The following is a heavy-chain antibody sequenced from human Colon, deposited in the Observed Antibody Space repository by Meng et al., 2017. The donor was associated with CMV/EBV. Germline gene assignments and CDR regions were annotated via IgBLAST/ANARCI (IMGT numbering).Heavy chain of an antibody. CDR3: ARGPSGSYHVPFDY. CDR1: GDSIRSNH. J-gene: IGHJ4*02. V-gene: IGHV4-59*01. Sequence: GSLRLSCSVSGDSIRSNHWGWIRQSPEKGLEWIGYIYHTGSTNYNPSLKSRVTILVDTSKNQFSLRLTSVTAADTAVYYCARGPSGSYHVPFDYWGQGTLVTVSS. D-gene: IGHD1-26*01. CDR2: IYHTGST.